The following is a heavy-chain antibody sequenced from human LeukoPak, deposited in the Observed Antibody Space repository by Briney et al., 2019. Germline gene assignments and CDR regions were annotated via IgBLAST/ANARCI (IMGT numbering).Heavy chain of an antibody. CDR1: GVSISTYY. CDR3: ARMYSGTSYYFDY. CDR2: FPYSGST. D-gene: IGHD1-26*01. J-gene: IGHJ4*02. Sequence: PSETLSLTCSVSGVSISTYYWIWIRQPPAKGLEWMGFFPYSGSTKYNPSLKSRVTMSVDTSKIQFSLKLNSVTAADTAVYYCARMYSGTSYYFDYWGQGTLVTVSS. V-gene: IGHV4-59*01.